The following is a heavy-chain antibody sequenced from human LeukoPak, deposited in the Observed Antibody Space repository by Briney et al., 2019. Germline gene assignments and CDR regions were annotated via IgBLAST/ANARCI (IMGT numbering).Heavy chain of an antibody. V-gene: IGHV3-74*01. J-gene: IGHJ4*02. CDR3: AKSGYSYGYSDY. CDR1: GFTFSSYW. D-gene: IGHD5-18*01. CDR2: INSDGSST. Sequence: GGSLRLSCAASGFTFSSYWMHWVRQAPGKGLVWVSRINSDGSSTNYADSVKGRFTISRDNSKNTLYLQMNSLRAEDTAVYYCAKSGYSYGYSDYWGQGTLVTVSS.